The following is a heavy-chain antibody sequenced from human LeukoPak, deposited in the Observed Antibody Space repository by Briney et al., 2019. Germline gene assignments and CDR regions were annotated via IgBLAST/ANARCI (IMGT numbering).Heavy chain of an antibody. CDR1: GYSFTSYW. CDR3: ATSVGAEYFQH. CDR2: IDPSDSYT. Sequence: GESLRISCKGSGYSFTSYWISWVRQMPGKGLEWMGRIDPSDSYTNYSPSFQGHVTISADKSITTAYLQWRSLKASDTAMFYCATSVGAEYFQHWGQGTLVSVSS. V-gene: IGHV5-10-1*01. J-gene: IGHJ1*01.